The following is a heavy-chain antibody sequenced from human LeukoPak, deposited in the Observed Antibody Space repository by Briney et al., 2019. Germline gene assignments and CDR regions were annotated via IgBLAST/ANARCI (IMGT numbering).Heavy chain of an antibody. CDR2: IYSGGST. CDR3: ARGIWWDY. V-gene: IGHV3-53*01. D-gene: IGHD4/OR15-4a*01. Sequence: ETLSLTCTVSGGSISSSSYYWGWIRQPPGKGLEWVSVIYSGGSTYYADSVKGRFTISRDNSKNTLYLQMNSLRAEDTAVYYCARGIWWDYWGQGTLVTVSS. CDR1: GGSISSSSYY. J-gene: IGHJ4*02.